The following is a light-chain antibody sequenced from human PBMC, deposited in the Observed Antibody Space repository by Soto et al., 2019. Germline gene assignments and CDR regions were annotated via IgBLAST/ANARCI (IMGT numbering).Light chain of an antibody. CDR3: QQYGSSGT. CDR1: QSVRNNY. CDR2: GXS. V-gene: IGKV3-20*01. Sequence: TQSPSTLAASVGDRVTKNCRASQSVRNNYLAWYQPKPGQATRXXXYGXSNRATGIPDRFSGSGSGTDFTLTISRLEPEDFAVYYCQQYGSSGTFGQGTKV. J-gene: IGKJ1*01.